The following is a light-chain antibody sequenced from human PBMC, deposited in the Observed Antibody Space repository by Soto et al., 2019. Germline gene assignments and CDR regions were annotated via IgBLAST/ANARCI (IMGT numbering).Light chain of an antibody. CDR1: QLINGY. CDR3: QQTYSPLRT. Sequence: DIQLTQSPSSLSSSLGDRVTISCRASQLINGYLNWYQQKPGKAPRLLIYTASNLQSGVPSSFSCTRSGTDFTLIISDLQAEDFATYYCQQTYSPLRTFGQGTRVEIK. V-gene: IGKV1-39*01. CDR2: TAS. J-gene: IGKJ1*01.